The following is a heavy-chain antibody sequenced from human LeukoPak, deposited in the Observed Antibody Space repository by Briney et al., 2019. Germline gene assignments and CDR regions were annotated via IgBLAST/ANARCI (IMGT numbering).Heavy chain of an antibody. J-gene: IGHJ5*02. Sequence: SETLSLTCTVSGGSISSYYWSWIRQPPGKGPEWIGYIYYSGSTNYNPSLKSRVTISVDTSKNQFSLKLSSVTAADTAVYYCARRIGWFDPWGQGTLVTVSS. CDR1: GGSISSYY. D-gene: IGHD2-15*01. CDR3: ARRIGWFDP. V-gene: IGHV4-59*08. CDR2: IYYSGST.